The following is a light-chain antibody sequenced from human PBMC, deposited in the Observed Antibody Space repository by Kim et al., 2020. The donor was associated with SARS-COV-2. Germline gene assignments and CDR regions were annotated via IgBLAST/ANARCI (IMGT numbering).Light chain of an antibody. Sequence: ASVGDRVTITCRASQSISSWLAWYQQKPGKAPKLLIYDASSLESGVPSRFSGSGSGTEFTLTISSLQPDDFATYYCQQYNSYPWTFGQGTKVDSK. V-gene: IGKV1-5*01. CDR1: QSISSW. CDR2: DAS. CDR3: QQYNSYPWT. J-gene: IGKJ1*01.